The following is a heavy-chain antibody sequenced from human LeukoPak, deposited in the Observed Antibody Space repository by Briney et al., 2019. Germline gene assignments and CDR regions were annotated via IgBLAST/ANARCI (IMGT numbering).Heavy chain of an antibody. Sequence: SVKVSCKASGGTFSSHAISWVRQAPGQGLEWMGGIIPIFGTANYAQKFQGRVTITADKSTSTAYMELSSLRSEDTAVYYCASRPRDIVATITDYWGQGTLVTVSS. V-gene: IGHV1-69*06. D-gene: IGHD5-12*01. CDR3: ASRPRDIVATITDY. CDR1: GGTFSSHA. CDR2: IIPIFGTA. J-gene: IGHJ4*02.